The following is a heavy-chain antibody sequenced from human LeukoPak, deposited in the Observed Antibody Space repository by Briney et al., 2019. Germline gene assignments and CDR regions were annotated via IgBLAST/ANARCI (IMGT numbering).Heavy chain of an antibody. CDR2: SRSKAQSYST. D-gene: IGHD5-24*01. CDR3: AREGRDVYNYAFDT. Sequence: PGGSLRLSCAVSGFTFSDHYMDWVRQAPGKGLEWVARSRSKAQSYSTEYAASVKGRFTISRDDSKDLLYLQMNSLKTEDAAVYYCAREGRDVYNYAFDTWGQGTMVTVSS. CDR1: GFTFSDHY. J-gene: IGHJ3*02. V-gene: IGHV3-72*01.